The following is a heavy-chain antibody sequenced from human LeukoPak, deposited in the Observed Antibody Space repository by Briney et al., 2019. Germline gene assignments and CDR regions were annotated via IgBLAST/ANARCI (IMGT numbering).Heavy chain of an antibody. V-gene: IGHV1-24*01. CDR1: GYTLIELS. Sequence: ASVKVSCKVSGYTLIELSMKWVRQAPGKGLEWMGSFDHKDGETIYAQKFQGRVAMTEDTSTDTAYMELSSLRSEDTAVYYCAAELRILLNNWFDPWGQGTLVTVSS. CDR3: AAELRILLNNWFDP. J-gene: IGHJ5*02. D-gene: IGHD2/OR15-2a*01. CDR2: FDHKDGET.